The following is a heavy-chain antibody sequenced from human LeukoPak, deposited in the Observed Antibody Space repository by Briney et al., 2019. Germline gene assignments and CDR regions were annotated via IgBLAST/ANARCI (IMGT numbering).Heavy chain of an antibody. CDR2: IYSGGST. J-gene: IGHJ1*01. Sequence: PGGSLRLSCAASGFTVSSNYMSWVRQAPGKGLEWVSVIYSGGSTYYADSVKGRFTISRDNSKNTLYLQMNSLRAEDTAVYYCARELGDYGDYAPPPFQHWGQGTLVTVSS. CDR1: GFTVSSNY. V-gene: IGHV3-53*01. D-gene: IGHD4-17*01. CDR3: ARELGDYGDYAPPPFQH.